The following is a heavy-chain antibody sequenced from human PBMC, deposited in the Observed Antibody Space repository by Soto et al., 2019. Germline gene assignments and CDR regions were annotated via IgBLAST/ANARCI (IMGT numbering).Heavy chain of an antibody. CDR3: ARDSGETAYSSSWPTFYYYYYGMDV. CDR1: GYTFTSYA. D-gene: IGHD6-13*01. J-gene: IGHJ6*02. V-gene: IGHV1-3*01. CDR2: INAGNGNT. Sequence: ASVKVSFTASGYTFTSYAMHWVRQAPGQRLEWMGWINAGNGNTKYSQKFQGRVTITRDTSASTAYMELSSLRSEDTAVYYCARDSGETAYSSSWPTFYYYYYGMDVWGQGTTVTFSS.